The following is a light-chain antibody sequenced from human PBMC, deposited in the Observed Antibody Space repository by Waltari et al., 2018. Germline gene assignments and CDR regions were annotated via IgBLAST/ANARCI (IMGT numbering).Light chain of an antibody. Sequence: DIQMTQSPSSLSASVGDSVATTCRASQYICSFLNWYQQKPGKAPKLLMYAAATLQSGVPSRFSGSGSGTDFTLTISSLQPEDFATYYCQQSYSTPWTFGQGTRVEI. CDR3: QQSYSTPWT. CDR2: AAA. V-gene: IGKV1-39*01. CDR1: QYICSF. J-gene: IGKJ1*01.